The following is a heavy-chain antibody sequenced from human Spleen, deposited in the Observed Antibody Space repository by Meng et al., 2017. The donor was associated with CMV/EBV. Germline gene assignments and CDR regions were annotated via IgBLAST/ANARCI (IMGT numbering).Heavy chain of an antibody. CDR3: ARARFDY. CDR2: VYYTGST. J-gene: IGHJ4*02. V-gene: IGHV4-31*03. CDR1: GDSIRSGGYY. Sequence: SETLSLTCTVSGDSIRSGGYYWSWIRQYPGKGLEWIGYVYYTGSTYYNPSLKSRVTISVDTSKNQFSLKLTSVTAADTAVYYCARARFDYWGQGTLVTVSS.